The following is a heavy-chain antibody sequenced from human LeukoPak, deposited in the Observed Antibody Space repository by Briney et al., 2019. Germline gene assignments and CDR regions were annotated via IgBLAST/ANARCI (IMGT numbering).Heavy chain of an antibody. V-gene: IGHV1-18*01. CDR3: ARDLQRAYYYDSSGYYAGSDY. J-gene: IGHJ4*02. D-gene: IGHD3-22*01. CDR1: GYTFTSYG. CDR2: ISAYNGNT. Sequence: ASMKVSCKASGYTFTSYGISWVRQAPGQGLEWMGWISAYNGNTNYAQKLQGRVTMTTDTSTSTAYMELRSLRSDDTAVYYCARDLQRAYYYDSSGYYAGSDYWGPGTLVTVSS.